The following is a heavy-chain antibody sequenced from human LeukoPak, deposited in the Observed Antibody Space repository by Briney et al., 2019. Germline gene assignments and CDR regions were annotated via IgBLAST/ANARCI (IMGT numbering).Heavy chain of an antibody. V-gene: IGHV5-51*01. CDR1: GYSFNSHW. Sequence: GESLKIPCKGSGYSFNSHWVAWVRQMPGKGLEWMGIIYPGDSDTRYGPSFQGQVTISADKSISTAYLQWSSLKDSDTAIYYCARRDSYGNYVDYWGQGTLVTVSS. D-gene: IGHD5-18*01. CDR2: IYPGDSDT. CDR3: ARRDSYGNYVDY. J-gene: IGHJ4*02.